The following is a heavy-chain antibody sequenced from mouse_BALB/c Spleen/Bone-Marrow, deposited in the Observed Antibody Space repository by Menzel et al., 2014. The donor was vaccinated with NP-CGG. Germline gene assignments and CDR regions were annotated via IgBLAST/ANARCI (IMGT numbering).Heavy chain of an antibody. D-gene: IGHD4-1*01. CDR1: GDSITSGY. CDR2: ISYTGNT. Sequence: DVKLQESGPSLIKPSQTLSLTCSVTGDSITSGYWNWIRKFPGNELEYMGYISYTGNTYYNPSLKSRISIARDTSKNQYYLQLHSVTTEDTATYFCARSLGRFDYWGQGATLTVSP. V-gene: IGHV3-8*02. CDR3: ARSLGRFDY. J-gene: IGHJ2*01.